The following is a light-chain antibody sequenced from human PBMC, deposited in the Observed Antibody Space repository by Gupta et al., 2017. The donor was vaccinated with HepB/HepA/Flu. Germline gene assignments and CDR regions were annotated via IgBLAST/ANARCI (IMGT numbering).Light chain of an antibody. CDR1: SSNMGDNF. V-gene: IGLV1-44*01. J-gene: IGLJ3*02. CDR3: AAWDDSLNGPV. Sequence: QSVLTQPPSASGTPGQRVTISCSGSSSNMGDNFVNWYQQLPETAPKLLIYGTNQRPSGVPDRFSGSKPGTSASLAISGIQSEDEADYYCAAWDDSLNGPVFGGGTKLTVL. CDR2: GTN.